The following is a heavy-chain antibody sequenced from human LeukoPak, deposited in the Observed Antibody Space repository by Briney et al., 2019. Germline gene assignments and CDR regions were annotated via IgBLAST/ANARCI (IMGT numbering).Heavy chain of an antibody. Sequence: PSETLSLTCTVSGGSISSYYWSWIRQPPGKGLEWIGYIYYSGSTNYNPSLKSRVTISVDTSKNQFSLKLSSVTAADTAVYYCARADRYGGNTNYYYYMDVWGKGTTVTVSS. CDR2: IYYSGST. D-gene: IGHD4-23*01. CDR3: ARADRYGGNTNYYYYMDV. CDR1: GGSISSYY. J-gene: IGHJ6*03. V-gene: IGHV4-59*01.